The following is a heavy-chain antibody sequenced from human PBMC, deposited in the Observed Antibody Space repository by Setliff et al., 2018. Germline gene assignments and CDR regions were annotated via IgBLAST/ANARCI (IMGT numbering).Heavy chain of an antibody. J-gene: IGHJ4*02. V-gene: IGHV4-39*07. Sequence: SETLSLTCTVSGGSISSSTYHWHWIRQPPGKGLEWIGEINHSGSTNYNPSLKSRVTISVDTSKNQFSLKLSSVTAADTALYYCTVYNTGSSKDHYWGQGTPVTVSS. CDR3: TVYNTGSSKDHY. CDR2: INHSGST. CDR1: GGSISSSTYH. D-gene: IGHD2-8*02.